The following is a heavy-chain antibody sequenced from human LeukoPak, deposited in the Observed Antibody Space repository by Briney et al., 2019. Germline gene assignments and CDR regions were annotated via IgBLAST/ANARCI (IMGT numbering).Heavy chain of an antibody. J-gene: IGHJ5*02. CDR3: ARDIVVADNNWFDP. V-gene: IGHV4-61*02. D-gene: IGHD2-15*01. Sequence: SETLSLTCTVSGGYISSGSYYWSWIRQPAGKGLEWIGRIYTSGSTNYNPSLKSRVTISVDTSKNQFSLKLSSVTAADTAVYYCARDIVVADNNWFDPWGQGILVTVSS. CDR1: GGYISSGSYY. CDR2: IYTSGST.